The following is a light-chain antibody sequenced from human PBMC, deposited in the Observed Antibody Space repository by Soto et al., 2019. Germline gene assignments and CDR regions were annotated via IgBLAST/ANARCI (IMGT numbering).Light chain of an antibody. J-gene: IGLJ2*01. Sequence: QSVLTQPRSVSGSPGQSVTISCTGTSSDVGGYKYVSWYQQHPGKAPKLMIYDVNKQPSGVPDRFSGSKSGNTASLTISGLQAEDEADYYCCSYAGSYHVIFGGGTKLTVL. CDR3: CSYAGSYHVI. V-gene: IGLV2-11*01. CDR1: SSDVGGYKY. CDR2: DVN.